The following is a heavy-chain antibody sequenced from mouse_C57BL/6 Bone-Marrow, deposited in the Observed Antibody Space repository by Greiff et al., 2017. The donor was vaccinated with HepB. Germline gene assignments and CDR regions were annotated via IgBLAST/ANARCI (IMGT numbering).Heavy chain of an antibody. CDR3: AREGGTTVVATRFAY. J-gene: IGHJ3*01. Sequence: VQLQQPGAELVKPGASVKLSCKASGYTFTSYWMHWVKQRPGQGLEWIGMIHPNSGSTNYNEKFKSKATLTVDKSSSTAYMQLSSLTSEDSAVYYCAREGGTTVVATRFAYWGQGTLVTVSA. D-gene: IGHD1-1*01. CDR2: IHPNSGST. CDR1: GYTFTSYW. V-gene: IGHV1-64*01.